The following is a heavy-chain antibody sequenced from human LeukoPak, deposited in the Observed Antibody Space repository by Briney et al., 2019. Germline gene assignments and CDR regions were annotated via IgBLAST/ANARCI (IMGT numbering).Heavy chain of an antibody. J-gene: IGHJ6*02. CDR2: INHSGST. V-gene: IGHV4-39*07. D-gene: IGHD2-2*02. CDR3: ARGPYCSSTSCYKGTGYYYYGMDV. Sequence: SETLSLTCTVSGGSISSSSYYWGWIRQPPGKGLEWIGEINHSGSTNYNPSLKSRVTISVDTSKNQFSLKLSSVTAADTAVYYCARGPYCSSTSCYKGTGYYYYGMDVWGQGTTVTVSS. CDR1: GGSISSSSYY.